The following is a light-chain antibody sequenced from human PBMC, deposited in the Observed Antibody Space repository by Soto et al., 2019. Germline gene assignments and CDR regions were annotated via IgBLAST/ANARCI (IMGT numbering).Light chain of an antibody. CDR2: DVS. CDR1: ISDVGGYNF. V-gene: IGLV2-14*03. CDR3: SSFTGSSYV. J-gene: IGLJ1*01. Sequence: QSALTQPASVSGSPGQSITISCTGTISDVGGYNFVSWYQQYPGKAPKLMICDVSNRPSGVSNRFSGSKSGNTASLTISGLQAEDEADYYCSSFTGSSYVSGTGSKVTVL.